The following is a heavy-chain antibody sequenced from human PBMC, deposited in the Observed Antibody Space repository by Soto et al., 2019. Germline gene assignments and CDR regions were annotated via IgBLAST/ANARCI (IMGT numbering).Heavy chain of an antibody. V-gene: IGHV4-30-4*01. Sequence: QVQLQESGPGLVKPSQTLSLTCTVSGGSISSGDYYWSWIRQPPGKGLEWIGYIYDSGSTYSNSSLKSRVNTTLDTSKNQFSLKLTSVTAADTAVYYCARDNGVGPWGQGTLVTVSS. CDR2: IYDSGST. J-gene: IGHJ5*02. CDR1: GGSISSGDYY. CDR3: ARDNGVGP. D-gene: IGHD2-8*01.